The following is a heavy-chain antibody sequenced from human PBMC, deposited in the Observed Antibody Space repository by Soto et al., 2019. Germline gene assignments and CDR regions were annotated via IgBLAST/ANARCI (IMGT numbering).Heavy chain of an antibody. CDR3: ASGAVIGWFDP. V-gene: IGHV1-69*02. CDR2: IIPILGIA. Sequence: GASVKVSCKASGGTFSSYTISWVRQAPGQGLEWMGRIIPILGIANYAQKFQGRVTITADKSTSTAYMELSSLRSEDTAVYYCASGAVIGWFDPWGQGTLVTVSS. D-gene: IGHD3-16*01. CDR1: GGTFSSYT. J-gene: IGHJ5*02.